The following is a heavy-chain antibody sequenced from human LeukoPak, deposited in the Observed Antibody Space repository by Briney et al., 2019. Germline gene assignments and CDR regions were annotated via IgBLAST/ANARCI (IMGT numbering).Heavy chain of an antibody. CDR3: ASDSPYYGMDV. V-gene: IGHV3-74*01. J-gene: IGHJ6*02. Sequence: GGSLRLSCAASGFPFSSYWMHWVRQVPGKGLLWVSRINSDGNATIYADSVRGRFTISRDNAKNTLYLQMSGLRVEDTAVYHCASDSPYYGMDVWGQGTTVTVSS. CDR1: GFPFSSYW. CDR2: INSDGNAT.